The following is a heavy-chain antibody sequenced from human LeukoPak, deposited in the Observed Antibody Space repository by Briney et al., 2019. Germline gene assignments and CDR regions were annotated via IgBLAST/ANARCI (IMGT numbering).Heavy chain of an antibody. D-gene: IGHD6-13*01. CDR2: INHSGST. J-gene: IGHJ4*02. CDR1: GGSFSGYY. Sequence: PSETLSLTCAVYGGSFSGYYWSWIRQPPGKGLEWIGEINHSGSTNYNPSLKSRVTISVDTSKNQFSLKLSSVTATDTAVYYCARGAAAAPIDYWGQGTLVTVSS. V-gene: IGHV4-34*01. CDR3: ARGAAAAPIDY.